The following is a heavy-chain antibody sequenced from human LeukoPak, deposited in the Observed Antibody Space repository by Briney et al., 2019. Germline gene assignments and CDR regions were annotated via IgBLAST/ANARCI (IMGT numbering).Heavy chain of an antibody. D-gene: IGHD2-2*01. CDR3: ARDSSGEYCSSTSCLPDY. V-gene: IGHV1-46*01. Sequence: GASVKVSCKASGYTFTSYYMHWVRQAPGQGLEWMGIINPSGGSTSYAQKFQGRVTMTRDTSTSTVYMELSSLRSEDTAVYYCARDSSGEYCSSTSCLPDYWGQGTLVTVSS. J-gene: IGHJ4*02. CDR2: INPSGGST. CDR1: GYTFTSYY.